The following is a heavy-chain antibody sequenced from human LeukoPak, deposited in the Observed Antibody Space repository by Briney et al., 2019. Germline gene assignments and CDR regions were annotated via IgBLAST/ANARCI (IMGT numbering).Heavy chain of an antibody. V-gene: IGHV1-18*01. J-gene: IGHJ6*02. D-gene: IGHD6-13*01. Sequence: ASVKVSCKASGYTFTSYGISWVRQAPGQGLEWMGWISAYNGNANYAQKLQGRVTMTTDTSTSTAYMELRSVRSDDTAVYYCASLDSVAAAGTGGSDFYYYGMDVWGQGTTVTVSS. CDR2: ISAYNGNA. CDR3: ASLDSVAAAGTGGSDFYYYGMDV. CDR1: GYTFTSYG.